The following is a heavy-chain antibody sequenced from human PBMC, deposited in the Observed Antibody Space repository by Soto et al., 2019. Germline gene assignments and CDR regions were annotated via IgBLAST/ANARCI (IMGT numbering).Heavy chain of an antibody. CDR3: ARVGGNWNDYYYGMDV. D-gene: IGHD1-20*01. Sequence: APVQVSWNASGYAFTSYYINWVRQATGQGLEWMGWMNPNSGNTGYAQKFQGRVTMTRNTSISTAYMELSSLRSEDTAVYYCARVGGNWNDYYYGMDVWGQGTTVTVS. J-gene: IGHJ6*02. CDR2: MNPNSGNT. V-gene: IGHV1-8*01. CDR1: GYAFTSYY.